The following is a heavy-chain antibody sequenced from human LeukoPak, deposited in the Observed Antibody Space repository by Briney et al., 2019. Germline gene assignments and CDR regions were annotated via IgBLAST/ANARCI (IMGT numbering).Heavy chain of an antibody. V-gene: IGHV4-31*03. CDR1: GGSISSGGYY. CDR2: IYYSGST. Sequence: SETLSLTCTVSGGSISSGGYYWSWIRQHPGKGLEWIGYIYYSGSTDYNPSLKSRFTMSVDTSKNQFSLKLSSVTAADTAVYYCASADYDMAFDIWGQGTVVTVSS. CDR3: ASADYDMAFDI. D-gene: IGHD3-9*01. J-gene: IGHJ3*02.